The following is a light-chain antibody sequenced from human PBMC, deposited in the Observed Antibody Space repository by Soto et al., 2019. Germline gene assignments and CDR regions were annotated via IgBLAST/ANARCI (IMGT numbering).Light chain of an antibody. J-gene: IGKJ1*01. V-gene: IGKV3-20*01. CDR1: QSVSSN. CDR2: GAS. Sequence: EIVMTQSPATLSVSPGERATLSCRASQSVSSNLAWYQQKPGQAPGLLIHGASRRATGIPDRFSGSGSGTDFTLTISRLEPEDFAVYYCQQYGSSGTFGQGTKVDIK. CDR3: QQYGSSGT.